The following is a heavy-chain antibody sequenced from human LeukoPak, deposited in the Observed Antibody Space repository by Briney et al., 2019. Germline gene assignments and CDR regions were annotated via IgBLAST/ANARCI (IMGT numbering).Heavy chain of an antibody. CDR2: IYPRDGST. CDR1: GYSFTSNH. CDR3: ARDQEGFDY. J-gene: IGHJ4*02. Sequence: ASVKVSCKASGYSFTSNHIHWVRQAPGQGLEWMGMIYPRDGSTSYAQKFQGRVTVTRDTSTSTVHMELSGLRSEDTAVYYCARDQEGFDYWGQGTLVTASS. V-gene: IGHV1-46*01.